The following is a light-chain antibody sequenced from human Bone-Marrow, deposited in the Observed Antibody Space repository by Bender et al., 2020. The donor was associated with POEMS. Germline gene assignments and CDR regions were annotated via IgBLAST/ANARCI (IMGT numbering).Light chain of an antibody. CDR1: SSDVGGYNY. V-gene: IGLV2-14*03. J-gene: IGLJ3*02. CDR3: NSYTAISSWV. Sequence: QTALTQPASVSGSPGQSITISCTGTSSDVGGYNYVSWYQHHPGKAPKLLIYDVTSRPSGVSNRFSASKSGNTASLTISGLQAEDEATYYCNSYTAISSWVFGGGTRLTVL. CDR2: DVT.